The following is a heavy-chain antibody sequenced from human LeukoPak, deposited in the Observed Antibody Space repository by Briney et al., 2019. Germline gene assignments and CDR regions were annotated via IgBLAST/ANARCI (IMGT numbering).Heavy chain of an antibody. V-gene: IGHV3-74*01. CDR2: INSDGSST. D-gene: IGHD5-12*01. CDR3: AKREGYSQSH. J-gene: IGHJ4*02. Sequence: PGGSLRLSCAASGFTFSSYWMHWFRQAPGKGLVWVARINSDGSSTNYADSVKGRFTISRDNAKSTLYLQMNSLRAEDTAVYYCAKREGYSQSHWGQGTLVTVSS. CDR1: GFTFSSYW.